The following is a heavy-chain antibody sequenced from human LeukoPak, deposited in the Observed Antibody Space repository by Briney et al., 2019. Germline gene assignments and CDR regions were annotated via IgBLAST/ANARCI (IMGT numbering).Heavy chain of an antibody. Sequence: GGSLRLSCVDSGFTFSTYSTNWVRQAPGKGLEWVSYISSSSTTIFYADSVKGRFTISRDNAKNSLYLQMNRLRVEDTAVYYCARRPYDSSGYWVDYWGQGTLVTVSS. V-gene: IGHV3-48*01. D-gene: IGHD3-22*01. CDR2: ISSSSTTI. CDR1: GFTFSTYS. CDR3: ARRPYDSSGYWVDY. J-gene: IGHJ4*02.